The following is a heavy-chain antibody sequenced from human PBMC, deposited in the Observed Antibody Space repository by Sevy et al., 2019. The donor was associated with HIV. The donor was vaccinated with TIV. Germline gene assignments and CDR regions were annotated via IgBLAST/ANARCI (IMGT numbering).Heavy chain of an antibody. CDR1: GFTFTNFP. CDR2: ISFNGNHE. D-gene: IGHD3-9*01. V-gene: IGHV3-30-3*01. Sequence: GGSLRLSCAASGFTFTNFPMHWVRQAPGRGLEWVPIISFNGNHEFYANSVKGRFTISRDNYKSTLYLQMNGLRREDTAVYYCVRTAGLTGSYEYWGQGTQVTVSS. J-gene: IGHJ4*02. CDR3: VRTAGLTGSYEY.